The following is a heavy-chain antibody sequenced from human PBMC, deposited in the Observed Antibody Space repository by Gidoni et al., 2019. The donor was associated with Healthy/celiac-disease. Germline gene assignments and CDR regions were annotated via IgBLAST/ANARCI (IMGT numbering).Heavy chain of an antibody. D-gene: IGHD3-10*01. J-gene: IGHJ3*02. Sequence: EVQLVESGGVVVQPGGSLRLSCAASGFTFDDYTMHWVRQAPGKGLEWVSLISWDGGSTYYADSVKGRFTSSRDNSKNSLYLQMNSLRTEDTALYYCAKGGRGFAFDIWGKGQWSPSLQ. CDR1: GFTFDDYT. V-gene: IGHV3-43*01. CDR2: ISWDGGST. CDR3: AKGGRGFAFDI.